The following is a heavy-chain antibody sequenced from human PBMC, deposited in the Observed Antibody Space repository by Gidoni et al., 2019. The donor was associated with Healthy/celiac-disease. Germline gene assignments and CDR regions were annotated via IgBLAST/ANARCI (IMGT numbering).Heavy chain of an antibody. Sequence: EVQLVESGGGLVQPGRSLRLSCAASGSTFDDYAMHWVRQAPGKGLEWVSGISWNSGSIGYADSVKGRFTISRDNAKNSLYLQMNSLRAEDTALYYCAKDSEDYDSSGYPYWYFDLWGRGTLVTVSS. CDR1: GSTFDDYA. CDR3: AKDSEDYDSSGYPYWYFDL. J-gene: IGHJ2*01. V-gene: IGHV3-9*01. CDR2: ISWNSGSI. D-gene: IGHD3-22*01.